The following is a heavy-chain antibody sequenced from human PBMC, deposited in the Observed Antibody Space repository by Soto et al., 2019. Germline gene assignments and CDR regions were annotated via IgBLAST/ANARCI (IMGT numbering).Heavy chain of an antibody. CDR1: GFTFSSYG. Sequence: SLRLSCAASGFTFSSYGMHWFRQAPGKGLEWVAVISYDGSNKYYADSVKGRFTISRDNSKNTLYLQMNSLRAEDTAVYYCAKTALTVNYYYYGMDVWGQGTTVTVSS. J-gene: IGHJ6*02. V-gene: IGHV3-30*18. CDR2: ISYDGSNK. CDR3: AKTALTVNYYYYGMDV. D-gene: IGHD4-17*01.